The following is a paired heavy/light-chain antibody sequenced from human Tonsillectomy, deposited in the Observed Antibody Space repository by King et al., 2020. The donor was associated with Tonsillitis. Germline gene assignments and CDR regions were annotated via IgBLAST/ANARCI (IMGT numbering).Heavy chain of an antibody. CDR3: AKVKRITIFGVVISYYFDY. CDR2: MNPNSGNT. J-gene: IGHJ4*02. D-gene: IGHD3-3*01. Sequence: QVQLVQSGAEVKKPGASVKVSCKASGYTFTSYDINWVRQATGQGLEWMGWMNPNSGNTGYAQKFQGRVTMTRNTSISTAYMELSSLRSEDTAVYYCAKVKRITIFGVVISYYFDYWGQGTLVTVSS. CDR1: GYTFTSYD. V-gene: IGHV1-8*01.
Light chain of an antibody. J-gene: IGKJ4*01. Sequence: DIQMTQSPSSLSASVGDRVTITCRASQGISNYLAWYQQKPGKVPKLLIYAASTLQSGVPSRFSGSGSGTDFTLTISSLQPEDVATYYCQKYNSARALTFGGGTKVEIK. CDR1: QGISNY. CDR2: AAS. CDR3: QKYNSARALT. V-gene: IGKV1-27*01.